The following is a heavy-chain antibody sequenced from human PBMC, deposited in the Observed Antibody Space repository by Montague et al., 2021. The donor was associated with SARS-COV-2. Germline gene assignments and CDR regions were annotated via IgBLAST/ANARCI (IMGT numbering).Heavy chain of an antibody. V-gene: IGHV4-59*01. CDR2: IYHSGNT. Sequence: SETLSLTCTVPGGFISSSYWSWIRQPPGKGLEWIGYIYHSGNTNYNPSLKSRVTISIDTSMNQFSLSLSSMTAADTAVYFCARDLLPPRTAIKTNFFGLDVWGQGPTVIVSS. CDR3: ARDLLPPRTAIKTNFFGLDV. J-gene: IGHJ6*02. D-gene: IGHD2-21*02. CDR1: GGFISSSY.